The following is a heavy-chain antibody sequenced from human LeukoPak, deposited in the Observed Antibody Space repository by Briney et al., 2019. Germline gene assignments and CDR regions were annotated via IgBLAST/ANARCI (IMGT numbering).Heavy chain of an antibody. CDR1: GHIFTNYW. J-gene: IGHJ4*02. V-gene: IGHV5-51*01. CDR3: ARRAVTGGSYWNPYFDY. Sequence: GESLKISCQASGHIFTNYWIGWVRQMPGKGLEYMGIIFPGDSDTRYSPSFQGQVTISADRSNTTAYLQWSSLKASDTAMYYCARRAVTGGSYWNPYFDYWGQGALVTVSS. D-gene: IGHD1-26*01. CDR2: IFPGDSDT.